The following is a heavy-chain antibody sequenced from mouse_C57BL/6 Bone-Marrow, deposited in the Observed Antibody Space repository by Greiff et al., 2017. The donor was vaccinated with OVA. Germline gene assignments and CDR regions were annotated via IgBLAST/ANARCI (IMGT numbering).Heavy chain of an antibody. V-gene: IGHV1-15*01. CDR1: GYTFTDYE. Sequence: QVQLQQSGAELVRPGASVTLSCKASGYTFTDYEMHWVKQTPVHGLEWIGAIDPETGGTAYNQKFKGKAILTADKSSSTAYMELRSLTSEDSAVYYCTRRLPSSFAYWGQGTTLTVSS. CDR3: TRRLPSSFAY. D-gene: IGHD2-10*02. CDR2: IDPETGGT. J-gene: IGHJ2*01.